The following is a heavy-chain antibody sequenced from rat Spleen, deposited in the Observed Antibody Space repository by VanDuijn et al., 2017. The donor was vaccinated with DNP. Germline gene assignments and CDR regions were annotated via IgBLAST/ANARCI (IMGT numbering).Heavy chain of an antibody. V-gene: IGHV5S10*01. CDR1: GFTFSDYN. CDR3: ASLAYYGYWGVY. Sequence: EVQLVESGGGLVQPGRSMKLSCAASGFTFSDYNMAWVRQAPKKGLDWVASIIYGGDRTYYRDSVEGRFTVSRDNAKSSLYLQMDSLRSEDTATYYCASLAYYGYWGVYWGQGVMVTVSS. D-gene: IGHD1-6*01. CDR2: IIYGGDRT. J-gene: IGHJ2*01.